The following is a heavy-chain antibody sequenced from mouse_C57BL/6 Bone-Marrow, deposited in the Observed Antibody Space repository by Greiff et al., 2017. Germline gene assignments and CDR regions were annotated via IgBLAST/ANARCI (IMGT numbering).Heavy chain of an antibody. CDR2: INPNYGTT. V-gene: IGHV1-39*01. J-gene: IGHJ3*01. Sequence: VQLKQSGPELVKPGASVKISCKASGYSFTDYNMNWVKQSNGKSLEWIGVINPNYGTTSYNQKFKGKATLTVDQSSSTAYMQLNSLTSEDSAVYYCARSLYYSNYVWFAYWGQGTLVTVSA. CDR3: ARSLYYSNYVWFAY. CDR1: GYSFTDYN. D-gene: IGHD2-5*01.